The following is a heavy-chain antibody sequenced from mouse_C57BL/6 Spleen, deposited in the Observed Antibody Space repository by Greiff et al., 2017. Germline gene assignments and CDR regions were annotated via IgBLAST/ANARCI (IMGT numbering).Heavy chain of an antibody. D-gene: IGHD2-1*01. CDR2: ISPGDGDT. V-gene: IGHV1-82*01. CDR1: GYEFSSYW. J-gene: IGHJ4*01. Sequence: QVQLQQSGPELVKPGASVKISCKASGYEFSSYWMNWVKQRPGKGLAWIGRISPGDGDTNYNGKFKGKATLTADKSSSTAYMQLSSLTSEDSAVYFCFGNYGYYAMDDWGQGTSVTVSS. CDR3: FGNYGYYAMDD.